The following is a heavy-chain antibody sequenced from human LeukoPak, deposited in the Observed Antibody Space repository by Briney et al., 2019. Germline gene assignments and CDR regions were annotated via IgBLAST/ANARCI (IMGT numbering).Heavy chain of an antibody. CDR2: IYYSGST. CDR3: ARVAATLYYYYNYMDV. J-gene: IGHJ6*03. CDR1: GGSISSSSYY. V-gene: IGHV4-39*07. D-gene: IGHD2-15*01. Sequence: SETLSLTCTVSGGSISSSSYYWGWIRQPPGKGLEWIGSIYYSGSTYYNPSLKSRVTISVDTSKNQFSLKLSSVTAADTAVHYCARVAATLYYYYNYMDVWGKGTTVTVSS.